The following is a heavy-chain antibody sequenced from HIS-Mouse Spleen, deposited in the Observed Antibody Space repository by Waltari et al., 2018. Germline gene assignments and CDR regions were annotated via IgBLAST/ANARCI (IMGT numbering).Heavy chain of an antibody. CDR1: GFSLSTSGMC. CDR2: IDWDDDK. Sequence: QVTLRESGPALVKPTQTLTLTCTFSGFSLSTSGMCVSWIRHPPGKALEWLPRIDWDDDKYYSTSLKTRLTISKDTSKNQVVLTMTNMDPVDTATYYCARIAEGYSSGWYAFDYWGQGTLVTVSS. CDR3: ARIAEGYSSGWYAFDY. D-gene: IGHD6-19*01. J-gene: IGHJ4*02. V-gene: IGHV2-70*15.